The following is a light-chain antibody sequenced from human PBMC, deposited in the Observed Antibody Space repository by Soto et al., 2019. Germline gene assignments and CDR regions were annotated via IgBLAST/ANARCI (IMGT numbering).Light chain of an antibody. CDR2: GVS. CDR3: NSYISVCSPVV. V-gene: IGLV2-14*01. CDR1: SSDVGGYDY. J-gene: IGLJ2*01. Sequence: QSVLTQPASLSGSPGQSISISCTGTSSDVGGYDYVSWYQQHPGKAPKLMIYGVSNRPSGVSYRFSGSKSGNTASLTISGLQAEDEADYYCNSYISVCSPVVFGGGTKLTVL.